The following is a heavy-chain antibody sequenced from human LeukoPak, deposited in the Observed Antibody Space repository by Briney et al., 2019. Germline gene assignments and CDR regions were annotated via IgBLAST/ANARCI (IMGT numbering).Heavy chain of an antibody. CDR3: ASRVEMATNFDY. CDR1: GGSISSSSYY. D-gene: IGHD5-24*01. V-gene: IGHV4-39*01. J-gene: IGHJ4*02. CDR2: IYYSTST. Sequence: PSETLSLTCTVSGGSISSSSYYWGWIRQPPGKGLEWIGSIYYSTSTYYNPSLKSRITIYVATSKNQFSLKLITVTAADTSLYYCASRVEMATNFDYWGQGTLVTVSS.